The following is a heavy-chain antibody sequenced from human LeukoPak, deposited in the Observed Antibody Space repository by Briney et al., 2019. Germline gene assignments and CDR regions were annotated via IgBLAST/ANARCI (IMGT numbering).Heavy chain of an antibody. D-gene: IGHD3-10*01. J-gene: IGHJ4*02. V-gene: IGHV5-51*01. CDR2: IFPGDSDT. CDR1: GYSFTTYW. Sequence: LGESLKISCKGSGYSFTTYWIGWVRQMPGKGLEWMGIIFPGDSDTRYSPSFQGQVTMSANKSTSTAYPQWSSLKASDAAMYYCARRGVKDSLDSWGQGTLVTVSS. CDR3: ARRGVKDSLDS.